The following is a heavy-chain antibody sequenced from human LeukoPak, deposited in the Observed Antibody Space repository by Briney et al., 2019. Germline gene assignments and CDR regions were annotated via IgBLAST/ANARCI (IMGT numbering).Heavy chain of an antibody. CDR3: ARDRGGYYDSSGFDY. J-gene: IGHJ4*02. D-gene: IGHD3-22*01. V-gene: IGHV3-53*01. Sequence: PGGSLRLSCAASGFTVSSNYMSWVRQAPGKGLEWVSVIYSGGSTYYADSVKGRFTISRDNSKNTLYLQMNSLRAEDTAVYYCARDRGGYYDSSGFDYWGQGTLVTVSS. CDR2: IYSGGST. CDR1: GFTVSSNY.